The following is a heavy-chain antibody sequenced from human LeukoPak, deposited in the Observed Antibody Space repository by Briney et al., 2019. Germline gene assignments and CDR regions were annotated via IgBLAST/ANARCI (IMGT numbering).Heavy chain of an antibody. Sequence: GGSLRLSCAASGFTFSSYSMNWVRQAPGKGLEWVSYISSSSSTIYYADSVKGRFTISRDNSKNTLYLQMNSLRAEDTAVYYRAKTLTTMNYYFDYWGQGTLVTVSS. V-gene: IGHV3-48*01. CDR1: GFTFSSYS. D-gene: IGHD5-18*01. J-gene: IGHJ4*02. CDR2: ISSSSSTI. CDR3: AKTLTTMNYYFDY.